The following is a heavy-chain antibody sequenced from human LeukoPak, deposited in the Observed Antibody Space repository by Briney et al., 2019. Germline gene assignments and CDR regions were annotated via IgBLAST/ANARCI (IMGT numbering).Heavy chain of an antibody. D-gene: IGHD1-26*01. CDR3: ARVLASSGSRSYDF. V-gene: IGHV4-59*01. J-gene: IGHJ4*02. Sequence: PSETLSLTCTVSGGSISSYYWSWIRQPPGKGLEWIGYIYYSGSTNYNPSLKSRVTISVDTSKNQFSLKLSFVTAADTAVYYCARVLASSGSRSYDFWGQGTLVIVSS. CDR1: GGSISSYY. CDR2: IYYSGST.